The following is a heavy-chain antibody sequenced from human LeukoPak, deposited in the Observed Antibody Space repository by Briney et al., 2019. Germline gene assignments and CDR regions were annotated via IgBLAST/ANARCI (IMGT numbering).Heavy chain of an antibody. CDR3: ARGLRDYYMDV. CDR1: GFTFDTYS. J-gene: IGHJ6*03. V-gene: IGHV3-21*01. CDR2: ISSSSSYI. Sequence: PGGSLRLSCAASGFTFDTYSMNWVRQAPGKGLEWVSSISSSSSYIYYADSVKGRFTISRDNAKNSLYLQMNSLRAEDTAVYYCARGLRDYYMDVWGKGTTVTVSS.